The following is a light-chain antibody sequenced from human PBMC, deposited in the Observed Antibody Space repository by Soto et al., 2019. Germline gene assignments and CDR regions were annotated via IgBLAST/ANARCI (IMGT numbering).Light chain of an antibody. Sequence: QSVLTQPASVSGSPGQWITISCTGTSSDVGSYNLVSWYQQHPGKAPKLMIYEVSKRPSGVSNRFSGSKSGNTASLTICGLQAEDEADYYCCSYAGSSTPYVFGTGTKLTVL. CDR1: SSDVGSYNL. J-gene: IGLJ1*01. V-gene: IGLV2-23*02. CDR2: EVS. CDR3: CSYAGSSTPYV.